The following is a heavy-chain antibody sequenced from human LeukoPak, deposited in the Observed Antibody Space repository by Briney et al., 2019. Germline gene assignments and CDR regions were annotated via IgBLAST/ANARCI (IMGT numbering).Heavy chain of an antibody. J-gene: IGHJ5*02. V-gene: IGHV4-34*01. D-gene: IGHD3-10*01. Sequence: PSETLSLTCAVYGGSFSGHYWSWIRQPPGKGLEWIGEINHSGSTNYNPSLKSRVTISVDTSKNQFSLKLSSVTAADTAVYYCARRNPKRITMVRRDNWFDPWGQGTLVTVSS. CDR3: ARRNPKRITMVRRDNWFDP. CDR2: INHSGST. CDR1: GGSFSGHY.